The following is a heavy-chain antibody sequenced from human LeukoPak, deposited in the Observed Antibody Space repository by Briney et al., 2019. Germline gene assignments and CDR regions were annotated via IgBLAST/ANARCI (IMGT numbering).Heavy chain of an antibody. Sequence: SETLSLTCTVSGGSISSYYWSWIRQPPGKGLEWIGYIYYSGSTNYNPSLKSRVTISVDTSKNQFSLKLSSVTAADTAVYYCARREGYSSGWSFDYWGQGTLVTVSS. V-gene: IGHV4-59*01. CDR1: GGSISSYY. J-gene: IGHJ4*02. CDR2: IYYSGST. CDR3: ARREGYSSGWSFDY. D-gene: IGHD6-19*01.